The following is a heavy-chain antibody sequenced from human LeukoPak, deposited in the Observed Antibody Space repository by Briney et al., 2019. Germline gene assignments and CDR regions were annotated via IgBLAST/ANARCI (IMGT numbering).Heavy chain of an antibody. CDR1: GFTFSKYW. CDR3: ARVNPLVAPGALDI. J-gene: IGHJ3*02. D-gene: IGHD5-12*01. CDR2: IKQDGSAK. Sequence: GGSLRLSCVASGFTFSKYWMTWVRQAPGKGLAWAANIKQDGSAKYYMDSVKGRFAISRDNAKNSLYLRMNSLGAEDTAVYYCARVNPLVAPGALDIWGQGTMVAVSS. V-gene: IGHV3-7*01.